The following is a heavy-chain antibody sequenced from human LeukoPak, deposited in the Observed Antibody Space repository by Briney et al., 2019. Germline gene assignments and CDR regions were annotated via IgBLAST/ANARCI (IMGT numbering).Heavy chain of an antibody. V-gene: IGHV3-64*01. D-gene: IGHD6-13*01. CDR1: GFTFSSYI. CDR3: ARISVAAAGVDF. J-gene: IGHJ4*02. CDR2: ISDDGDTT. Sequence: GGSLRLSCAASGFTFSSYIMHWVRQAPGKGLEYVSAISDDGDTTYYANSVKGRFTISRDNSKNTLYLQMGSLRAEDMAVYYCARISVAAAGVDFWGQGTLVTVSS.